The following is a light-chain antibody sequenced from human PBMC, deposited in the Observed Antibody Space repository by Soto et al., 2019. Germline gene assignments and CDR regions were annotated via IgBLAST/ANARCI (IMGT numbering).Light chain of an antibody. CDR2: ENN. CDR3: GTWDSSLSAGV. CDR1: SPNIGSNY. Sequence: QSVLTQPPSVSAAPGQKVTISCSGSSPNIGSNYVSWYQQLPGTAPKLLIYENNKGPSGIPDRFSGSKSGTSATLGITGLQTGDEADYYCGTWDSSLSAGVFGGGTKLTVL. V-gene: IGLV1-51*02. J-gene: IGLJ2*01.